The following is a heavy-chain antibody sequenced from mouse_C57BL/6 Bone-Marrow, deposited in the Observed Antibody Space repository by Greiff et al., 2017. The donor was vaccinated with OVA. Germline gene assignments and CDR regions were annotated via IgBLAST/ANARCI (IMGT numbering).Heavy chain of an antibody. V-gene: IGHV14-2*01. Sequence: EVKLVESGAELVKPGASVKLSCTASGFNITDYYMHWVKQRTEQGLEWIGRIDPEDGETKYAPKFQGKATITADTSSNTAYLQLSSLTSEDTAVYYCASPYGSSPHYFDYWGQGTTLTVSS. CDR1: GFNITDYY. D-gene: IGHD1-1*01. CDR3: ASPYGSSPHYFDY. J-gene: IGHJ2*01. CDR2: IDPEDGET.